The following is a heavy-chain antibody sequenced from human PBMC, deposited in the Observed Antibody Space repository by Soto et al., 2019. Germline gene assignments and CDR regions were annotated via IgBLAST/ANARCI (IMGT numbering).Heavy chain of an antibody. CDR3: ASSFRAAISDYYFCYMDV. D-gene: IGHD2-2*01. Sequence: EVQRVQSGAEVKKPGESLEISCKGSGYSFTSYWIGWVRQMPGKGLEWMGIIYPGDSDTRDSPSFHGQVTISADKSISTAYLQWSSLKASDPAMYYCASSFRAAISDYYFCYMDVWGKGTTVTVSS. CDR2: IYPGDSDT. CDR1: GYSFTSYW. J-gene: IGHJ6*03. V-gene: IGHV5-51*03.